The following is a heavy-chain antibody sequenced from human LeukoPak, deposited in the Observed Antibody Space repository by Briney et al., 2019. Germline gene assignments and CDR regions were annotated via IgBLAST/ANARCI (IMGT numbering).Heavy chain of an antibody. J-gene: IGHJ3*02. CDR2: IYTSGST. V-gene: IGHV4-4*09. CDR1: GGSISSYY. CDR3: VRLGTGLKAFDI. D-gene: IGHD1-14*01. Sequence: PSETLSLTCTVSGGSISSYYWSWIRQPPGKGLEWIGYIYTSGSTNYNPSLKSRVTISVDTSKNQFSLKLSSVTAADTAVYYCVRLGTGLKAFDISGQGTMVTVSS.